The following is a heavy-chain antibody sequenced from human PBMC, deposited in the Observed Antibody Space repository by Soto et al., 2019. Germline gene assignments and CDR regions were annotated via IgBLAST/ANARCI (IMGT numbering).Heavy chain of an antibody. CDR3: ARGETGSNYDY. J-gene: IGHJ4*02. CDR2: IIPIFGTA. D-gene: IGHD4-4*01. Sequence: VQLLESGGGLVQPGGSLRLSCAASGFTFSSYAISWVRQAPGQGLEWMGGIIPIFGTANYAQKFQGRVTITADESTSTAYMELSSLRSEDTAVYYCARGETGSNYDYWGQGTLVTVSS. V-gene: IGHV1-69*01. CDR1: GFTFSSYA.